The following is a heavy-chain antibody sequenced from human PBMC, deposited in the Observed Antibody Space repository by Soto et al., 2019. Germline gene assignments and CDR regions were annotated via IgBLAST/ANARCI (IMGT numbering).Heavy chain of an antibody. Sequence: SETLSLTCTVSGGSISSYYWSRIRQPPGKGLEWIGYIYYSGSTNYNPSLKSRVTISVDTSKNQFSLKLSSVTAADTAVYYCAREGDWNSLYGMDVWGQGTTVTVSS. J-gene: IGHJ6*02. D-gene: IGHD1-7*01. CDR2: IYYSGST. V-gene: IGHV4-59*01. CDR1: GGSISSYY. CDR3: AREGDWNSLYGMDV.